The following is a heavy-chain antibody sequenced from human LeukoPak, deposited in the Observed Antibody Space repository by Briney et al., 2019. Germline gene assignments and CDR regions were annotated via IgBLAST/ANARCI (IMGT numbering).Heavy chain of an antibody. V-gene: IGHV3-30*18. J-gene: IGHJ4*02. CDR1: GFTFSSYG. D-gene: IGHD3-22*01. CDR3: AKGPVVAFDY. Sequence: GSLRLSCAASGFTFSSYGMHWVRQAPGKGLEWVAVISYDGSNKYYADSVKGRFTISRDNSKNTLYLQMNSLRAEDTAVYYCAKGPVVAFDYWGQGTLVTVSS. CDR2: ISYDGSNK.